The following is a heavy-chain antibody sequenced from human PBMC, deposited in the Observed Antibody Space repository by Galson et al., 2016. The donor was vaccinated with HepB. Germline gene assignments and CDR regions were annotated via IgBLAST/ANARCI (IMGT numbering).Heavy chain of an antibody. CDR1: GFTFSRYA. D-gene: IGHD3-10*01. Sequence: SLRLSCVAFGFTFSRYAMTWVRHAPGKGLEWVSETSGNGGSTNYADSVKGRFTISRDNSKNTLNLQLNSLRAEDTAVYYCAKMGESDIWFGDLYAHFDYWGQGTLVTVSS. V-gene: IGHV3-23*01. CDR2: TSGNGGST. CDR3: AKMGESDIWFGDLYAHFDY. J-gene: IGHJ4*02.